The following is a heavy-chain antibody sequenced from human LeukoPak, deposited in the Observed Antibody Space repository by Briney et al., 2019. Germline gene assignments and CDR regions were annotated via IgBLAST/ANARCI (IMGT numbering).Heavy chain of an antibody. CDR2: IIPIFGTA. CDR1: GGTFSSYA. V-gene: IGHV1-69*05. D-gene: IGHD3-22*01. J-gene: IGHJ4*02. Sequence: SVKVSCKASGGTFSSYAISWVRQAPGQGLEWTGGIIPIFGTANYAQRFQGRITITTDESTSTAYMELSSLRSEDTAVYYCARVGYYDRQPSDYWGQGTLVTVSS. CDR3: ARVGYYDRQPSDY.